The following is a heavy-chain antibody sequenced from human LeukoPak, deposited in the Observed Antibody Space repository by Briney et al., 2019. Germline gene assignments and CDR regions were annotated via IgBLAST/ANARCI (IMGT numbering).Heavy chain of an antibody. CDR2: VSGSGTST. CDR3: ARDTWIQLWLPEY. D-gene: IGHD5-18*01. CDR1: GFTFSSYA. Sequence: PGGSLRLSCAASGFTFSSYAMSWVRQAPGKGLEWVSGVSGSGTSTYYADSVKGRFTISRDNSKTTLYLQVNSLRVEDTAVYYCARDTWIQLWLPEYWGQGTLVTVSS. J-gene: IGHJ4*02. V-gene: IGHV3-23*01.